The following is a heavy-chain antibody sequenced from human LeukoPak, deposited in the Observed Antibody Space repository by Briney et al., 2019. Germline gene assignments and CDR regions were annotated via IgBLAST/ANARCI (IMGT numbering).Heavy chain of an antibody. J-gene: IGHJ4*02. CDR3: ARSSTSCDY. D-gene: IGHD2-2*01. CDR2: ISSSGSTI. Sequence: GGSLRLSCAASGFTFNTYEMNWVRLAPGKGLEWVSYISSSGSTIYYADSVKGRFTISRDNAKNSLYLQMNSLRAEDTAVYYCARSSTSCDYWGQGTLVTVSS. V-gene: IGHV3-48*03. CDR1: GFTFNTYE.